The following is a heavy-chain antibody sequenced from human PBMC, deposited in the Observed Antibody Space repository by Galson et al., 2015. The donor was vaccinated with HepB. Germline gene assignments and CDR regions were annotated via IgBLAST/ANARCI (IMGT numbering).Heavy chain of an antibody. CDR3: AKAPYSSSWYGYYFDY. Sequence: SLRLSCAASGFTFDDYAMHWVRQAPGKGLEWVSGISWNSGSIGYADSVKGRFTISRDNAKNSLYLQMNSLRAEDTALYYCAKAPYSSSWYGYYFDYWGQGTLVTVSS. V-gene: IGHV3-9*01. D-gene: IGHD6-13*01. CDR1: GFTFDDYA. CDR2: ISWNSGSI. J-gene: IGHJ4*02.